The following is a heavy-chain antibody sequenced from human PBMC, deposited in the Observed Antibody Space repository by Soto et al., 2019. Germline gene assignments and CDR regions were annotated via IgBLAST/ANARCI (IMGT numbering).Heavy chain of an antibody. CDR1: GGTFSSYA. J-gene: IGHJ4*02. D-gene: IGHD3-22*01. CDR2: IIPIFGTA. Sequence: SVKVSCKASGGTFSSYAISWVRQAPGQGLEWMGGIIPIFGTANYAQKFQGRVTITADESTSTAYMELSSLRSEDTAVYYCARPTYYYDSSGYHDGRFDYWGQGTLVTVSS. CDR3: ARPTYYYDSSGYHDGRFDY. V-gene: IGHV1-69*13.